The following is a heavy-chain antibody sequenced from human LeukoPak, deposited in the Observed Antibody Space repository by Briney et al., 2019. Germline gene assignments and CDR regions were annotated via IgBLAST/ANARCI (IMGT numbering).Heavy chain of an antibody. CDR2: INPNSGGT. CDR1: GYTFTGYY. CDR3: ARSYANGADAFDI. Sequence: GASVKVSCKASGYTFTGYYMHWVRQAPGQGLEWMGWINPNSGGTNYAQKFQGWVTMTRDTSISTAYMELSRLRSDDTAVYYRARSYANGADAFDIWGQGTMVTVSS. V-gene: IGHV1-2*04. D-gene: IGHD3-10*01. J-gene: IGHJ3*02.